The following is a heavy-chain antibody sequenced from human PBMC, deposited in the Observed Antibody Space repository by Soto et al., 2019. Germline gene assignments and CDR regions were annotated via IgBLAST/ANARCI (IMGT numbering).Heavy chain of an antibody. V-gene: IGHV4-34*01. CDR1: GGSFSDYY. J-gene: IGHJ5*02. Sequence: PSETLSLTCSVYGGSFSDYYWSWIRQPPGKGLEWIGEINHSGSSNYIPSLKSRVTISVDTSKNQFSLTMNSVTAADTAVYYCAGFFGYRYGRVDPWGQGTLVTVS. D-gene: IGHD5-18*01. CDR2: INHSGSS. CDR3: AGFFGYRYGRVDP.